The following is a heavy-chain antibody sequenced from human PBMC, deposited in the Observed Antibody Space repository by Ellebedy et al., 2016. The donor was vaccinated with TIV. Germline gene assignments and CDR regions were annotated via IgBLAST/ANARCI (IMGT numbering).Heavy chain of an antibody. CDR2: IYYSGST. Sequence: MPSETLSLTCTVSGDSMSTYYWGWIRQPPGKGLEWIGNIYYSGSTDYNPSLKSRVTISVDTSKNQFSLKLSSVTAADTAVYYCARGHTRWGYWGQGNLVTVSS. J-gene: IGHJ4*02. CDR3: ARGHTRWGY. D-gene: IGHD7-27*01. CDR1: GDSMSTYY. V-gene: IGHV4-59*01.